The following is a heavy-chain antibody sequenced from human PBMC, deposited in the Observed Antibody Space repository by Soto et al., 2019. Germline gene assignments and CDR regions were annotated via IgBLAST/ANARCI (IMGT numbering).Heavy chain of an antibody. CDR2: ISWNGAFI. J-gene: IGHJ4*02. CDR1: GFDFDDNA. CDR3: TRDIFRTITTVDF. Sequence: EVQLVESGGGLVQPGRSLRLSCVGSGFDFDDNAMSWVRQAPGKGLEWVAGISWNGAFIGYANSVRGRFTISRDDAKNSLYLQMNSLRTEDTALYYCTRDIFRTITTVDFWGQGTLVTVSS. D-gene: IGHD4-4*01. V-gene: IGHV3-9*01.